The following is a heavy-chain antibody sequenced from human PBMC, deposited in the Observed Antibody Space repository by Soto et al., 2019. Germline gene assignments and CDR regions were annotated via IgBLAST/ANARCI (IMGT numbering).Heavy chain of an antibody. D-gene: IGHD6-13*01. CDR2: IYYSGST. CDR1: GGSISSGGYY. V-gene: IGHV4-31*03. Sequence: SETLSLTCTVSGGSISSGGYYWSWIRQHPGKGLEWIGYIYYSGSTYYNPSLRSRVTISVDTSKNQFSLKLSSVTAADTAVYYCARELIAAAGTPDYFDYWGQGTLVTVSS. J-gene: IGHJ4*02. CDR3: ARELIAAAGTPDYFDY.